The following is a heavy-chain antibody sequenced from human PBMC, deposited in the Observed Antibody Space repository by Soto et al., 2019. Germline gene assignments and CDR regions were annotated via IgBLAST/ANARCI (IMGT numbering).Heavy chain of an antibody. Sequence: PGGSLRLSCATSGFTFSSYAMSWVRQAPGKGLEWVSGISTSGSTYYAAPVKGRFTISRDNSKNTLHLQMSSLRADDTAIYYCAKEWAEIGEPYLDYWGQGTLVTSPQ. CDR2: ISTSGST. CDR1: GFTFSSYA. D-gene: IGHD2-21*01. J-gene: IGHJ4*02. CDR3: AKEWAEIGEPYLDY. V-gene: IGHV3-23*01.